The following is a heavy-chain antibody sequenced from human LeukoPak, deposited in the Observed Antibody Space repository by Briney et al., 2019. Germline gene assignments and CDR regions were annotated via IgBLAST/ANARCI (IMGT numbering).Heavy chain of an antibody. D-gene: IGHD3-22*01. Sequence: SETLSLTCAVYGGSFSGYYWSWIRQPPGKGLEWIGEINPSGSTNYNPSLKSRVTISVDTSKNQFSLKLSSVTAADAAVYYCARASRYYYDSSGSHGDYWGQGTLVTVSP. CDR3: ARASRYYYDSSGSHGDY. J-gene: IGHJ4*02. CDR2: INPSGST. CDR1: GGSFSGYY. V-gene: IGHV4-34*01.